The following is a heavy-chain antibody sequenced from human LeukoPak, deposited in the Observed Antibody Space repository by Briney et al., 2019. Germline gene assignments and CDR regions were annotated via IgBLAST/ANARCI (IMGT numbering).Heavy chain of an antibody. J-gene: IGHJ6*02. CDR1: GGTFSSYA. CDR3: ATPGRSGYPARGYYYYGMDV. V-gene: IGHV1-69*13. CDR2: IIPIFGTA. Sequence: AASVTVPCKASGGTFSSYAISWVQQAPGQGLEWMGGIIPIFGTANYAQKFQGRVTITADESTSTAYMELSSLRSEDTAVYYCATPGRSGYPARGYYYYGMDVWGQGTTVTVSS. D-gene: IGHD3-22*01.